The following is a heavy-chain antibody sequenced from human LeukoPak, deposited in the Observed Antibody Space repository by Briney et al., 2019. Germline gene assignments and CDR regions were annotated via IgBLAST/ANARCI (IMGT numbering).Heavy chain of an antibody. CDR3: ARGPSTSSGYYYIGY. CDR1: GYTFTSYD. CDR2: MNPNSGNT. V-gene: IGHV1-8*01. D-gene: IGHD3-22*01. J-gene: IGHJ4*02. Sequence: ASVKVSRKASGYTFTSYDINWVRQATGQGLEWMGWMNPNSGNTGYAQKFQGRVTMTRNTSISTAYMELSSLRSEDTAVYYCARGPSTSSGYYYIGYWGQGTLVTVSS.